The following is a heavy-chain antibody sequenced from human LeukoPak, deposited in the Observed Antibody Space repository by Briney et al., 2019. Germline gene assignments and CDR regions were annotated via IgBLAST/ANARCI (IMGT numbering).Heavy chain of an antibody. J-gene: IGHJ5*02. CDR2: ISSGAGTT. V-gene: IGHV3-23*01. Sequence: GGSLRLSCAASGFTFSNYAMSWVRQVPGKWLEWVSAISSGAGTTGYADPVKGRFTISRVNSKSTIYLQMNSLRAEDTAVYYCAKDLEQSYSGWSASYDAWGQGTLVTVSS. D-gene: IGHD6-19*01. CDR3: AKDLEQSYSGWSASYDA. CDR1: GFTFSNYA.